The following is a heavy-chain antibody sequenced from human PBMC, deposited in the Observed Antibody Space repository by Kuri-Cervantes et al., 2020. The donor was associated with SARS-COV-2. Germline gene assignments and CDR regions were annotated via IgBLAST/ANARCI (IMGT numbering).Heavy chain of an antibody. D-gene: IGHD6-13*01. CDR2: ISGSGGST. CDR1: GFTFSSYA. J-gene: IGHJ3*02. V-gene: IGHV3-23*01. CDR3: ARGDKLGDAFDI. Sequence: LSLTCAASGFTFSSYAISWVRQAPGKGLEWVSAISGSGGSTYYADSVKGRFTISRDNSKNTLYLQMSSLRAEDTAVYYCARGDKLGDAFDIWGQGTMVTVSS.